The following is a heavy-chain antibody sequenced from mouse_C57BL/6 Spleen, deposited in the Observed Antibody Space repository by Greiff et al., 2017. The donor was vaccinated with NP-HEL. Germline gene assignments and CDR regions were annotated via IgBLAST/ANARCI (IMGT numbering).Heavy chain of an antibody. D-gene: IGHD1-2*01. V-gene: IGHV3-6*01. CDR3: ASPSSLLRGFAY. J-gene: IGHJ3*01. CDR1: GYSITSGYY. CDR2: ISYDGSN. Sequence: EVKLMESGPGLVKPSQSLSLTCSVTGYSITSGYYWNWIRQFPGNKLEWMGYISYDGSNNYNPSLKNRISITRDTSKKQFFLKLNSVTTEDTATYYCASPSSLLRGFAYWGQGTLVTVSA.